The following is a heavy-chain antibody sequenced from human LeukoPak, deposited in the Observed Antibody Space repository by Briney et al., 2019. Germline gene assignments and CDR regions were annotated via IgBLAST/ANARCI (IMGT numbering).Heavy chain of an antibody. CDR2: IPYDGSNK. CDR3: AKIAASTTLNY. Sequence: GGSLRLSCAASGFTFSSYAMHWVRQAPGKGLEWVAFIPYDGSNKYYADSVKGRFTISRDTSKNTLYPQMNSLRPEDTAVYYCAKIAASTTLNYWGQGTLVTVSS. CDR1: GFTFSSYA. J-gene: IGHJ4*02. V-gene: IGHV3-30*02. D-gene: IGHD6-13*01.